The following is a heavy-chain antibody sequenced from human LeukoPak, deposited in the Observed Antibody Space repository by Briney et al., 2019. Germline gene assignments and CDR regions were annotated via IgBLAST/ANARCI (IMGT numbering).Heavy chain of an antibody. CDR2: IYTSGST. V-gene: IGHV4-4*07. J-gene: IGHJ4*02. CDR1: GGSISSYY. D-gene: IGHD3-10*01. Sequence: SETLSLTCTVSGGSISSYYWSWIRQPAGKGLEWIGRIYTSGSTNYNPPLKSRVTMSVDTSKNQFSLKLSSVTAADTAVYYCARSSPRWFGESPPKIPFDYWGQGTLVTVSS. CDR3: ARSSPRWFGESPPKIPFDY.